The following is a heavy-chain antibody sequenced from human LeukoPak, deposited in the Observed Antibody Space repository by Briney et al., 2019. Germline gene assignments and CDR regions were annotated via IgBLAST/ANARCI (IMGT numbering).Heavy chain of an antibody. D-gene: IGHD6-19*01. CDR2: INPNSGGT. Sequence: ASVKVSCKASGYTFTGYYMYWVRQAPGQGLEWMGWINPNSGGTNYAQKFQGRVTMTRDTSISTAYMELSRLRCDDTAVYYCARGYSSGWGDYWGQGTLVSVSS. V-gene: IGHV1-2*02. CDR3: ARGYSSGWGDY. J-gene: IGHJ4*02. CDR1: GYTFTGYY.